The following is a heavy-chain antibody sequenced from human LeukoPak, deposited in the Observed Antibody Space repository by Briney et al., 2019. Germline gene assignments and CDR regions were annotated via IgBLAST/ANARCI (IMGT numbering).Heavy chain of an antibody. CDR3: AREKMAPRALDY. CDR1: GGSISSSSYY. Sequence: SETLSLTCTVSGGSISSSSYYWGWIRQPPGKGLEWIGSIYYSGSTYYNPSLKSRVTISVDTSKNQFSLKLSSVTAADTAVYYCAREKMAPRALDYWGQGTLVTVSS. V-gene: IGHV4-39*02. CDR2: IYYSGST. J-gene: IGHJ4*02. D-gene: IGHD5-24*01.